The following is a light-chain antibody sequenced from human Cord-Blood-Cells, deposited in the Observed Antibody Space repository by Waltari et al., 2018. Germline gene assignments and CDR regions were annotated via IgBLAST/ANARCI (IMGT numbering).Light chain of an antibody. CDR3: QKYNSAPRT. CDR1: QAIRNY. CDR2: AAS. Sequence: DIQMTQSPSSLSASVGDRVTTTCRASQAIRNYLAWYQQKPGKVPKLLIYAASTLQSGVPSRFSGSGSGTDFTLTISSLQPEDVATYYCQKYNSAPRTFGQGTKVEIK. J-gene: IGKJ1*01. V-gene: IGKV1-27*01.